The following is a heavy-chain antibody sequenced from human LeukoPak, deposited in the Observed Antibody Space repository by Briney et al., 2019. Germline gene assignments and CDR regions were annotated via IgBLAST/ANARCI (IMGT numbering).Heavy chain of an antibody. CDR2: ISAYNGNT. CDR3: ARGKYYYDSSGYLAY. CDR1: GYTFTSYG. D-gene: IGHD3-22*01. Sequence: GASVKVSCKASGYTFTSYGISWVRQAPGQGLEWMGWISAYNGNTNYAQKFQGRVTMTRDTSISTAYMELSRLRSDDTAVYYCARGKYYYDSSGYLAYWGQGTLVTVSS. V-gene: IGHV1-18*01. J-gene: IGHJ4*02.